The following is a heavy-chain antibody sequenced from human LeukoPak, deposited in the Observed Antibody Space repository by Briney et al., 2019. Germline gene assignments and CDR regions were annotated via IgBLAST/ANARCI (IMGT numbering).Heavy chain of an antibody. V-gene: IGHV4-39*01. J-gene: IGHJ4*02. CDR2: IYYSGST. Sequence: SETLSLTCTVSGGSISSSSYYWGWIRQPPGKGLEWIGSIYYSGSTYYNPSLKSRVTISVDTSKNQFSLKLSSVTAADTAVYYCARQVIAAAGNDYWGQGTLVTVPS. CDR1: GGSISSSSYY. D-gene: IGHD6-13*01. CDR3: ARQVIAAAGNDY.